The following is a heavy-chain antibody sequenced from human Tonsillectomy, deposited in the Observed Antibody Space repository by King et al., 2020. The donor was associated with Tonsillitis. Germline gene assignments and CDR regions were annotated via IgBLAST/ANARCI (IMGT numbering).Heavy chain of an antibody. J-gene: IGHJ6*03. Sequence: QLVQSGGGVVQPGGSLRLSCATSGFTFDDYAMHWVRQAPGKGLEWVSLISGDGGKTFYTDSVKGRFTISRDNSKNSLYRQMNSLRTEDTALYYGVKDDRFGHTGYYYIDVWGKGTPVTVS. CDR2: ISGDGGKT. V-gene: IGHV3-43*02. CDR1: GFTFDDYA. D-gene: IGHD3-10*01. CDR3: VKDDRFGHTGYYYIDV.